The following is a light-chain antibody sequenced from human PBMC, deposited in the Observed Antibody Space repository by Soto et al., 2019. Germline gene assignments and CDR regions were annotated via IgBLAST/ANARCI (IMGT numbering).Light chain of an antibody. CDR3: QSYDSSLSGSL. V-gene: IGLV1-40*01. CDR2: GNS. CDR1: SSNIGAGYD. J-gene: IGLJ3*02. Sequence: QSVLTQPPSVSGAPGQRVTISCTGSSSNIGAGYDVHWYQQLPGTAPKLLIYGNSNRPSGVPDRFSGSKSGTSASLAITGLQDEDEADYYCQSYDSSLSGSLFGGGTLLAVL.